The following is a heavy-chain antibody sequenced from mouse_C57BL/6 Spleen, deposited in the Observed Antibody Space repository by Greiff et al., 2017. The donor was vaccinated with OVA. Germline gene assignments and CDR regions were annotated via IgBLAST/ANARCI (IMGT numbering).Heavy chain of an antibody. CDR2: IYPGDGDT. CDR1: GYAFSSYW. Sequence: VQLQQSGAELVKPGASVKISCKASGYAFSSYWMNWVKQRPGKGLEWIGQIYPGDGDTNYTGKFKGKATLPADKSSSTTYMQLSSLTAEDSAVNFWATTVVATDFDYWGQGTTLTVSS. D-gene: IGHD1-1*01. V-gene: IGHV1-80*01. J-gene: IGHJ2*01. CDR3: ATTVVATDFDY.